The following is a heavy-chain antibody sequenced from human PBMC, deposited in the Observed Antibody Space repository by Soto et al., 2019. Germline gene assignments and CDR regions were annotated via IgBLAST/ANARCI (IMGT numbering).Heavy chain of an antibody. D-gene: IGHD2-2*01. J-gene: IGHJ5*02. V-gene: IGHV4-4*02. CDR2: VYQPGRT. CDR1: GGSISTSNW. CDR3: ASARANIASAAIFDP. Sequence: QVQLQESGPGLVKPSGTLSLTCAVSGGSISTSNWWRGCRRQPAKGLEWWSEVYQPGRTNYNPPLESRLAISVDESKNHFSPKLASVAAADTAVYYCASARANIASAAIFDPWGQGTLVTVSS.